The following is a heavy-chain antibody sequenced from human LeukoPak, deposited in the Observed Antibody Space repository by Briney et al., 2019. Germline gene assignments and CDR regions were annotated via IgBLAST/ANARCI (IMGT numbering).Heavy chain of an antibody. CDR2: IYSSGST. CDR1: GGSISGYY. J-gene: IGHJ6*03. V-gene: IGHV4-59*01. CDR3: ARDSRYSDTSGYYYSHYYMDV. Sequence: SETLSLTCSVSGGSISGYYWSWIRQPPGKGLGYIGYIYSSGSTNYNPSLKSRVTISVDTSNSQFTLKLSSVTAADTAVYYCARDSRYSDTSGYYYSHYYMDVWGKGTTVTVSS. D-gene: IGHD3-22*01.